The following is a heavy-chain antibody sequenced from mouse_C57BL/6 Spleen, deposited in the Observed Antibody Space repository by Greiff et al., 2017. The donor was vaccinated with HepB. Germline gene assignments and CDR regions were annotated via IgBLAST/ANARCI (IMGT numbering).Heavy chain of an antibody. Sequence: VQLQESGAELVRPGTSVKVSCKASGYAFTNYLIEWVKQRPGQGLEWIGVINPGSGGTNYNEKFKGKATLTADKSSSTAYMQLSSLTSEDSAVYFCARQHGTPYFDYWGQGTTLTVSS. V-gene: IGHV1-54*01. CDR3: ARQHGTPYFDY. D-gene: IGHD4-1*01. CDR1: GYAFTNYL. J-gene: IGHJ2*01. CDR2: INPGSGGT.